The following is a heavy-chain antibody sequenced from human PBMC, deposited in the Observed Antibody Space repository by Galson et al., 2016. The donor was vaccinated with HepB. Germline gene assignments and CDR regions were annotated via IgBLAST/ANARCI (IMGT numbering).Heavy chain of an antibody. J-gene: IGHJ4*02. CDR1: GASISSSRYY. V-gene: IGHV4-39*01. D-gene: IGHD3-22*01. Sequence: ETLSLTCTVSGASISSSRYYWGWIRQPPGKGLEWIGSIHYSGSTYYNPSLKSRGTISVDTPKNQFSLKLSSVTAADTAVYYCARHDTYDSSGPYYWGPGTLVTVSS. CDR3: ARHDTYDSSGPYY. CDR2: IHYSGST.